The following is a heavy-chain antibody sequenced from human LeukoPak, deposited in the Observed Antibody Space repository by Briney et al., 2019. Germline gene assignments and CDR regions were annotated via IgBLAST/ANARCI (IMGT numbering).Heavy chain of an antibody. D-gene: IGHD1-26*01. J-gene: IGHJ3*01. CDR3: ARGRHNSGSYSDAFDL. CDR2: IYSGGST. Sequence: GGSLRLSCAASGFTFSNYAMTCVRQAPGKGLEWVSLIYSGGSTYYADSVKGRFTISRDNSKNTLYLQMNSLRAEDTAVYYCARGRHNSGSYSDAFDLWGQGTMVTVSS. V-gene: IGHV3-66*01. CDR1: GFTFSNYA.